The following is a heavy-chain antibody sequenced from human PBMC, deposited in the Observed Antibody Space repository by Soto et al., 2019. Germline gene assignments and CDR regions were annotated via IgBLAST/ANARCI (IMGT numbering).Heavy chain of an antibody. CDR3: TRRKNDDIRFYYYYGLDV. Sequence: EVQLVESGGDLVQPGGSLKLSCAGSGFTFSGAAMHWVRQAPGKGLEWVGRIRSRTNSFATAYAASLKGRFTISRDDSKNTTYPQMNSLKAEDTAVYYCTRRKNDDIRFYYYYGLDVWGQGTAVTVSS. CDR1: GFTFSGAA. J-gene: IGHJ6*02. V-gene: IGHV3-73*01. D-gene: IGHD3-9*01. CDR2: IRSRTNSFAT.